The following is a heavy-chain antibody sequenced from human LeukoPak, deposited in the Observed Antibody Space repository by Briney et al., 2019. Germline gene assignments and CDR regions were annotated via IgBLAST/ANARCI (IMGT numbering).Heavy chain of an antibody. CDR3: ATDLNDGDYAFDI. D-gene: IGHD4-17*01. CDR2: IYYSGST. V-gene: IGHV4-59*08. CDR1: GGPISSYY. Sequence: KPSETLSLTCTVSGGPISSYYWSWIRQPPGKGLEWIGYIYYSGSTNYNPSLKSRVTISVDTSKNQFSLKLSSVTAADPAVYYCATDLNDGDYAFDIWGQGTMVTVSS. J-gene: IGHJ3*02.